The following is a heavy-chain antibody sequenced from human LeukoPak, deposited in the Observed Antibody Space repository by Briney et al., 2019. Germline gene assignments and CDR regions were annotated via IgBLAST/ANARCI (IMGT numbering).Heavy chain of an antibody. CDR2: INHSGST. V-gene: IGHV4-34*01. D-gene: IGHD6-19*01. CDR3: ARVGGYSSGWDFDY. J-gene: IGHJ4*02. Sequence: SETLSLTCAVYGGSFSGYYWSWIRQPPGKGLEWIGEINHSGSTNYNPSLKSRVTISVDTSKNQFSLKLSSVTAADTAVYYCARVGGYSSGWDFDYWGQGTLVTVSS. CDR1: GGSFSGYY.